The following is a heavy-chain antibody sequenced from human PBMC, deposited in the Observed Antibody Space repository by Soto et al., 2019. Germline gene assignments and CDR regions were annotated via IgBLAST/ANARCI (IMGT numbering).Heavy chain of an antibody. CDR1: GYTFTGYY. CDR2: INPNSVGR. D-gene: IGHD3-3*01. J-gene: IGHJ5*02. Sequence: QVQLVQSGAEVKKPGASVKVSCKASGYTFTGYYMHWVRQAPGQGLEWMGRINPNSVGRNYAQKFQGWVTMTRETAIITAYMEMSRLRSDDTAVYYCARGVDFWSGYYLDPWGQGTLVTVSS. CDR3: ARGVDFWSGYYLDP. V-gene: IGHV1-2*04.